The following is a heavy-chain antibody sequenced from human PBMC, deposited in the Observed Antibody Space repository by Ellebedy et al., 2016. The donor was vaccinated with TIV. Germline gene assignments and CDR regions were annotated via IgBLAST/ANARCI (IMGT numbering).Heavy chain of an antibody. CDR1: EFTFSRFG. V-gene: IGHV3-30*18. J-gene: IGHJ4*02. CDR2: ISYDGSYK. D-gene: IGHD3-3*01. CDR3: AKDSGFWSGYSDY. Sequence: GGFLRLSXAASEFTFSRFGMYWVRQAPGKGLEWVAGISYDGSYKYYADSVKGRFTVSRDNSKNSLFLQLNSPRAEDTAVYYCAKDSGFWSGYSDYWGQGTLVTVSS.